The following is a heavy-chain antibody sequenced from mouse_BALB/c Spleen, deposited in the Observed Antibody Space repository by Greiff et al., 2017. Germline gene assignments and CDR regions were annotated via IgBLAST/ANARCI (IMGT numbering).Heavy chain of an antibody. D-gene: IGHD1-1*01. CDR2: IWSGGST. CDR1: GFSLTSYG. Sequence: VKLQESGPGLVQPSQSLSITCTVSGFSLTSYGVHWVRQSPGKGLEWLGVIWSGGSTDYNAAFISRLSISKDNSKSQVFFKMNSLQANDTAIYYCARTITTVVAPFAYWGQGTLVTVSA. J-gene: IGHJ3*01. CDR3: ARTITTVVAPFAY. V-gene: IGHV2-2*02.